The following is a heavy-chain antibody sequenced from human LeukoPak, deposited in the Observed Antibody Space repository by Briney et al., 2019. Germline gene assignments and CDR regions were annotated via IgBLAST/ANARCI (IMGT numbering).Heavy chain of an antibody. CDR2: IYTSGST. Sequence: SETLSLTCTVSGGSISSYYWSWIRQPAGKGLEWIGRIYTSGSTNYNPSLKRRVTMSVDTSKNQFSLKLSSVTAADTAVYYCARDVVVVPAAMTDDWYFDLWGRGTLVTVSS. J-gene: IGHJ2*01. CDR1: GGSISSYY. D-gene: IGHD2-2*01. V-gene: IGHV4-4*07. CDR3: ARDVVVVPAAMTDDWYFDL.